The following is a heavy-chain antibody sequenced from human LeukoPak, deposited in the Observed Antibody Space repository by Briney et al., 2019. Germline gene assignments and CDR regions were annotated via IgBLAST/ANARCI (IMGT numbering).Heavy chain of an antibody. D-gene: IGHD2-2*01. CDR1: GFTFDDYG. Sequence: GGSLRLSCAASGFTFDDYGMSWVRQAPGKGLEWVSGINWNGGSTGYADSVKGRFTISRDNAKNSLYLQMNSLRAEDTALYYCARVALHCSSTSCYRGEAFDIWGQGTMVTVSS. J-gene: IGHJ3*02. CDR3: ARVALHCSSTSCYRGEAFDI. V-gene: IGHV3-20*04. CDR2: INWNGGST.